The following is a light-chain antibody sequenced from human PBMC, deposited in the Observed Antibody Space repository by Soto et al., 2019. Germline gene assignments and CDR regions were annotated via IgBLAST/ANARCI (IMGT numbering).Light chain of an antibody. V-gene: IGLV2-14*01. Sequence: QSVLTQPAPVSGSPGQSITIYCTGTSGDVGGYKFVSWYQQHPGKAPKLMIYEVSNRPSGVSSRFSGSKSGNTASLTISGLQAEDEADYYCCSYAGSYTLGVFGTGTKVTVL. CDR3: CSYAGSYTLGV. CDR1: SGDVGGYKF. CDR2: EVS. J-gene: IGLJ1*01.